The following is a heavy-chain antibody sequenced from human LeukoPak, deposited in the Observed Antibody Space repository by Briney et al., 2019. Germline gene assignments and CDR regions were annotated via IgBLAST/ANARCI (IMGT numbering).Heavy chain of an antibody. CDR2: IYHSGST. CDR1: GGSISSSNW. CDR3: ASRKLGNDY. J-gene: IGHJ4*02. D-gene: IGHD7-27*01. Sequence: TLSLTCAVSGGSISSSNWGSWIRQPPRKGLEWIGEIYHSGSTYYNPSLKSRVTISADTSQNQFSLKLSSVTAADTAVYYCASRKLGNDYWGQGTLVTVSS. V-gene: IGHV4-4*02.